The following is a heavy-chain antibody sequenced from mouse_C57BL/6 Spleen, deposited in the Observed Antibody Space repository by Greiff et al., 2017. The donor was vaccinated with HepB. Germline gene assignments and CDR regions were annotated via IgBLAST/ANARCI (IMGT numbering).Heavy chain of an antibody. D-gene: IGHD1-1*01. V-gene: IGHV1-55*01. CDR2: IYPGSGST. Sequence: QVQLQQPGAELVKPGASVKMSCKASGYTFTSYWITWVKQRPGQGLEWIGDIYPGSGSTNYNEKFKSKATLTVDTSSRTAYMQLSSLTSEDSAVYYCAKYYYGSSYKGYFDYWGQGTTLTVSS. CDR3: AKYYYGSSYKGYFDY. CDR1: GYTFTSYW. J-gene: IGHJ2*01.